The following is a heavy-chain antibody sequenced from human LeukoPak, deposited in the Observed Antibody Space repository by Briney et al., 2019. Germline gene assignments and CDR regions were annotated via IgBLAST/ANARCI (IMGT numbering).Heavy chain of an antibody. CDR3: ARPVLGEQLVNWFDP. D-gene: IGHD6-6*01. CDR1: GYTFTGYY. CDR2: INPNSGGT. J-gene: IGHJ5*02. V-gene: IGHV1-2*02. Sequence: GASVKVSCKASGYTFTGYYMHWVRQAPGQGLQWMGWINPNSGGTNYAQKFQGRVTMTRDTSISTAYMELSRLRSDDTAVYYCARPVLGEQLVNWFDPWGQGTLVTVSS.